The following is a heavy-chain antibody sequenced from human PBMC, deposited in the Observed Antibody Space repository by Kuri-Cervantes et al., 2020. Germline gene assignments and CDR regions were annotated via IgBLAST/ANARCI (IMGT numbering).Heavy chain of an antibody. CDR3: ARDGSGWWGADAFDI. J-gene: IGHJ3*02. CDR1: GYTFTGYY. V-gene: IGHV1-2*02. D-gene: IGHD6-19*01. Sequence: ASVKVSCKASGYTFTGYYMHWVRQAPGQGLEWMGWINPNSGGTNYAQKFQGRVTMTRDTSISTAYMELSSLRSEDTAVYYCARDGSGWWGADAFDIWGQGTMVTVSS. CDR2: INPNSGGT.